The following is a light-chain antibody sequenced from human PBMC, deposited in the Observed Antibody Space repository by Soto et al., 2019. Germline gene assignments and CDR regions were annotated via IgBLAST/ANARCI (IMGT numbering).Light chain of an antibody. CDR2: NAS. CDR1: QSVSTF. CDR3: QQSGDWPPIT. V-gene: IGKV3-11*01. J-gene: IGKJ5*01. Sequence: EIVLTQSPATLSLSPGERAILSCRASQSVSTFLAWFQQKPGQPPRLLIYNASNRTTGIPARFSGSGSGTDFKLTISSLEPEDFEAYYCQQSGDWPPITFGQGTRLEIK.